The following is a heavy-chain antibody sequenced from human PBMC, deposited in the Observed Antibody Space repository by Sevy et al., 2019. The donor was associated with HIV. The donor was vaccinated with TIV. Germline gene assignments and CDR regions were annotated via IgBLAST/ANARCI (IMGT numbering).Heavy chain of an antibody. J-gene: IGHJ4*02. CDR1: GGSISSGGYY. CDR3: ARDHDSSGYYYD. CDR2: IYYSGST. Sequence: SKTLSLTCTVSGGSISSGGYYWSWIRQHPGNGLEWIGYIYYSGSTYYNPSLKSRVIISVDTSKKQISLKLSSVTAADTAVYYCARDHDSSGYYYDWGQGTLVTVSS. V-gene: IGHV4-31*03. D-gene: IGHD3-22*01.